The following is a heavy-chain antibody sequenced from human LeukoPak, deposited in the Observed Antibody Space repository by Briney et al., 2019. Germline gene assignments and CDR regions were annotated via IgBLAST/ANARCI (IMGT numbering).Heavy chain of an antibody. D-gene: IGHD2-2*01. Sequence: GESLKISCKGSGYSFSSYWIGWVRQMPGKGLGWMGIIYPGDSDTRYSPSFQGQVTISADKSISNAYLQWSSLKASDTAMCYCARLGFGEGIVVVPAAIGHYYMDVWGKGTTVTVSS. V-gene: IGHV5-51*01. CDR2: IYPGDSDT. J-gene: IGHJ6*03. CDR3: ARLGFGEGIVVVPAAIGHYYMDV. CDR1: GYSFSSYW.